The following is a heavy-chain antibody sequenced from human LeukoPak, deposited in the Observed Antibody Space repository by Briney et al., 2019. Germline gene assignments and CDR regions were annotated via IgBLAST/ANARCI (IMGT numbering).Heavy chain of an antibody. Sequence: SETLSLTCTVSGGSISSSSYYWGWIRQPPGKGLEWIGSIYYSGSTYYNPSLKSRVTISVDTSKNQFSLKLSSVTAADTAEYYCASISYYDILTGFDYWGQGTLVTVSS. CDR1: GGSISSSSYY. CDR3: ASISYYDILTGFDY. V-gene: IGHV4-39*01. D-gene: IGHD3-9*01. J-gene: IGHJ4*02. CDR2: IYYSGST.